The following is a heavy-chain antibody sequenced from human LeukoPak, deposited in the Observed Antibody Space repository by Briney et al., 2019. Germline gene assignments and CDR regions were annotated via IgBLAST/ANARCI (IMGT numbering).Heavy chain of an antibody. CDR3: ARGEGQYSGYGYSY. J-gene: IGHJ4*02. Sequence: SQTLSLTCTVSGGSISSGSYYWSWIRQPAGKGLEWIGYIYYSGSTNYNPSLKSRVTISVDTSKNQFSLKLSSVTAADTAVYYCARGEGQYSGYGYSYWGQGTLVTVSS. CDR1: GGSISSGSYY. CDR2: IYYSGST. V-gene: IGHV4-61*10. D-gene: IGHD5-12*01.